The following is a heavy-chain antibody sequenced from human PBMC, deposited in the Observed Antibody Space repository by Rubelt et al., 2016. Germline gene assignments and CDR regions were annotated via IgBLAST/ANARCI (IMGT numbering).Heavy chain of an antibody. CDR3: ARDAVDIVVVVAATYYGMDV. V-gene: IGHV3-30*04. CDR1: GFTFSSYA. J-gene: IGHJ6*02. CDR2: ISYDGSNK. Sequence: AASGFTFSSYAMHWVRQAPGKGLEWVAVISYDGSNKYYADSVKGRFTISRDNSKNTLYLQMNSLRAEDTAVYYCARDAVDIVVVVAATYYGMDVWGQGTTVTDSS. D-gene: IGHD2-15*01.